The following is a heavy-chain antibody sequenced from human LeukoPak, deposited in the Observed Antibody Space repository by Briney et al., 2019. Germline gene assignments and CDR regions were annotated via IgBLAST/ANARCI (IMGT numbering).Heavy chain of an antibody. V-gene: IGHV5-51*01. CDR2: IYPGDSDI. J-gene: IGHJ4*02. CDR1: ADSFTSYW. D-gene: IGHD1-26*01. Sequence: GESLKISCKGSADSFTSYWIGWVRQMPGKGLEWMGIIYPGDSDIRYSPSFQGQVTISADKSISTAYLQWSSLKASDTAMYYCAIRYSGSYNDYWGQGTLVTVSS. CDR3: AIRYSGSYNDY.